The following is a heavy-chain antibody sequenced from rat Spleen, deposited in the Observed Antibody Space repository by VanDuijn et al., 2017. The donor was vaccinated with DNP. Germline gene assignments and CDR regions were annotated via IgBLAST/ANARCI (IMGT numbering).Heavy chain of an antibody. Sequence: EVQLVESGGGLVQPGRSLKLSCAASGFTFGNSGMAWVRQAPTKGLEWVASISTGGNNTYYRDSVKGRFAISRDDAKNTQYLQMDSLRSEDTATYYCTTGVDYWGQGVMVTVSS. CDR2: ISTGGNNT. V-gene: IGHV5S13*01. CDR1: GFTFGNSG. D-gene: IGHD4-3*01. J-gene: IGHJ2*01. CDR3: TTGVDY.